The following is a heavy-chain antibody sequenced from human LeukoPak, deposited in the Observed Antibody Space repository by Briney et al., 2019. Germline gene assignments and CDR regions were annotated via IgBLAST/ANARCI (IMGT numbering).Heavy chain of an antibody. J-gene: IGHJ6*02. CDR3: AKSPIAAAGTSFGMDV. CDR2: ISWNSGSI. CDR1: GFTFDDYA. Sequence: PGGSLRLSCAASGFTFDDYAMHWVRQAPGKGLERVTGISWNSGSIGYADSVKGRFTISRDNAKNSLYLQMNSLRAEDTALYYCAKSPIAAAGTSFGMDVWGQGTTVTVSS. D-gene: IGHD6-13*01. V-gene: IGHV3-9*01.